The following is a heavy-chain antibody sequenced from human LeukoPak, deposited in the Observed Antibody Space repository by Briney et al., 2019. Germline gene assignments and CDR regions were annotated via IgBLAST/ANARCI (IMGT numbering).Heavy chain of an antibody. D-gene: IGHD6-13*01. Sequence: GGSLRLSCTASGFTFADYPMSWVRQAPGKGLEWVGFVRTQANGGTTEYAASVKGRFTISRDDSKSIAYLQMNSLQTDDTAVYYCTRVERIGATGLFDYWGQGTRVTVSS. J-gene: IGHJ4*02. CDR2: VRTQANGGTT. CDR1: GFTFADYP. CDR3: TRVERIGATGLFDY. V-gene: IGHV3-49*04.